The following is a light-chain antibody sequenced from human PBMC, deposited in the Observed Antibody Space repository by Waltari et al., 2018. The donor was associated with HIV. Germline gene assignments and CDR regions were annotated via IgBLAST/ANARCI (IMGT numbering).Light chain of an antibody. CDR1: QNIGNY. Sequence: DIQMTQSPLCLSASVGDRVTITCRTSQNIGNYLNWYLHKPGTAPKLLIFGASSLKGGVPSRFSGSGSGTDFFLTISNLQLEDFGIYYCQQSYNSPPTFGRGTKLEL. V-gene: IGKV1-39*01. CDR2: GAS. J-gene: IGKJ2*01. CDR3: QQSYNSPPT.